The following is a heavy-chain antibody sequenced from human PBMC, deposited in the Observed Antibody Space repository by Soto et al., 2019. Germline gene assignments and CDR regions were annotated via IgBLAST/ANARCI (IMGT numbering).Heavy chain of an antibody. D-gene: IGHD6-19*01. V-gene: IGHV1-8*01. CDR3: ARGGAGIAVAATAYY. Sequence: QVQLVQSGAEVKKPGASVKVSCKASGYAFTNYGINWVRQATGQGIEWMGWMNPENGNTGYAQKFQDRLILTGDTSISTAYMELTSLRSEDTAVYYCARGGAGIAVAATAYYWGQGTLVTVSS. J-gene: IGHJ4*02. CDR1: GYAFTNYG. CDR2: MNPENGNT.